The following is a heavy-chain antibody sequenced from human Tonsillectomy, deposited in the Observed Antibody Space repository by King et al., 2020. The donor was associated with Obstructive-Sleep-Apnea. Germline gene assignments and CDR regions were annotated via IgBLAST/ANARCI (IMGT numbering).Heavy chain of an antibody. CDR3: AKLHGAAVVRWDFDY. J-gene: IGHJ4*02. CDR1: GFTFSSYA. D-gene: IGHD5-18*01. Sequence: VQLVESGGGLVQPGGSLRLSCAASGFTFSSYAMSWVRQAPGKGLEWVSTINNSGGTYSADSVKGRFTISRDNSKNTLYLQMNSLRAEDTAVYYCAKLHGAAVVRWDFDYWGQGTLVTVSS. CDR2: INNSGGT. V-gene: IGHV3-23*04.